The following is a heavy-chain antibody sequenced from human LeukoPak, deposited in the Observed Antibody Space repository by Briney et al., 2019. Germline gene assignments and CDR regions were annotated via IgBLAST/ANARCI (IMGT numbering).Heavy chain of an antibody. CDR1: GFTFRSYS. CDR2: FSSSSSYI. J-gene: IGHJ4*02. Sequence: GGSLLLSCAAAGFTFRSYSMNWGRRAPGKGLGGGSSFSSSSSYIYYAASVKGRFTISRDKAKNSLTLKMNSVRAEEPAVYYCARGGTNIKVTNYWGQGTRVTVSS. CDR3: ARGGTNIKVTNY. V-gene: IGHV3-21*01. D-gene: IGHD4-17*01.